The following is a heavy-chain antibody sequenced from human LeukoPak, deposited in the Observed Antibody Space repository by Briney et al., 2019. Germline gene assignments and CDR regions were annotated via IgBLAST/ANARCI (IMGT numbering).Heavy chain of an antibody. J-gene: IGHJ4*02. D-gene: IGHD3-22*01. CDR1: GYTFTSYD. V-gene: IGHV1-8*03. Sequence: ASVKVSCKASGYTFTSYDINWVRQATGQGLEWMGWMNPNSGNTGYAQKFQGRVTITRNTSISTAYMELSSLRSEDTAVNYCARDTYYYDSSGYFLFDYWGQGTLVTVSS. CDR2: MNPNSGNT. CDR3: ARDTYYYDSSGYFLFDY.